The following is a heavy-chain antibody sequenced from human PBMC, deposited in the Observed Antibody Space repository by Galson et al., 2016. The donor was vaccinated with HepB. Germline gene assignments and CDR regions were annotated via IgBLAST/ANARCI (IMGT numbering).Heavy chain of an antibody. CDR1: GASVSSGSSS. D-gene: IGHD2-2*01. Sequence: SETLSLTCTVSGASVSSGSSSWSWVRQPPGKGLEWIGYIYSSENTNYSPSLKSRVTISIDTSKSQFSLKLTSVTAADTAVYYCAASTDAYFHYGLDVWGQGTAVTVSS. CDR3: AASTDAYFHYGLDV. J-gene: IGHJ6*02. CDR2: IYSSENT. V-gene: IGHV4-61*01.